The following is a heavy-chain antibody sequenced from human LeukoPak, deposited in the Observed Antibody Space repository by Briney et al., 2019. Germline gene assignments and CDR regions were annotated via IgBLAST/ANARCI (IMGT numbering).Heavy chain of an antibody. D-gene: IGHD4-17*01. CDR1: GFTFSSYG. Sequence: PGGSLRLSCAASGFTFSSYGMHWVRQAPGKGLEWVAVISYDGSNKCYADSVKGRFTISRDNSKNTLYLQMNSLRAEDTAVYYCAKEAATVTTPAPYGYWGQGTLVTVSS. CDR2: ISYDGSNK. V-gene: IGHV3-30*18. CDR3: AKEAATVTTPAPYGY. J-gene: IGHJ4*02.